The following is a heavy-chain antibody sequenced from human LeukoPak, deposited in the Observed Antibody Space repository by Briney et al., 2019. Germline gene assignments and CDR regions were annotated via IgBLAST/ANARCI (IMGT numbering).Heavy chain of an antibody. V-gene: IGHV3-30-3*01. D-gene: IGHD2-15*01. CDR3: AREALCRGGSCYHYFSHQYMDV. CDR1: GFTFNAYA. Sequence: PGRSLRLSCAVSGFTFNAYAFHWVRQAPGRGLEWVAVLSYDDIYKYYIESVKGRFTISRDKSKNTVYLQMDSLRAEDTAVYYCAREALCRGGSCYHYFSHQYMDVWGQGTTVLVSS. J-gene: IGHJ6*03. CDR2: LSYDDIYK.